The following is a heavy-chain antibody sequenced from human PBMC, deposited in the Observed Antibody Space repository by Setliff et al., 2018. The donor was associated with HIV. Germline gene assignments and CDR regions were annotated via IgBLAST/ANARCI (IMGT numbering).Heavy chain of an antibody. V-gene: IGHV5-51*01. Sequence: LGESLKISCRGSGYTFTNYWIGWVRQMPGRGLEWMGIIYPDDSDTRYSPSFEGQVTMSADKSINTAYLQWNSLKASDNAMYYCARQPTDTSGYNKWFDSGGQGTLVTVSS. CDR3: ARQPTDTSGYNKWFDS. CDR2: IYPDDSDT. J-gene: IGHJ5*01. D-gene: IGHD3-3*01. CDR1: GYTFTNYW.